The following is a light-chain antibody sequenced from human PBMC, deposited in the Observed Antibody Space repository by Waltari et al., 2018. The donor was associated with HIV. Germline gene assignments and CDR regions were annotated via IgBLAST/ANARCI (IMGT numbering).Light chain of an antibody. CDR1: SRHIGYFAY. Sequence: QSALTQPRSVSGSPGQSVTISCTGTSRHIGYFAYVSWYQQYSGNAPKVIIYEVSQRPSGVPDRFTASKSGITASLTISGLQDEDEADYYCCSYAGTYTYVFGTGTTVTVL. CDR2: EVS. V-gene: IGLV2-11*01. J-gene: IGLJ1*01. CDR3: CSYAGTYTYV.